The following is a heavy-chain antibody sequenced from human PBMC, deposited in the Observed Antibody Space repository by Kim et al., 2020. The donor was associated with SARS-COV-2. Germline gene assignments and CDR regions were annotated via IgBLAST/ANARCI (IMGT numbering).Heavy chain of an antibody. J-gene: IGHJ3*02. Sequence: IQGQVTISADKSISTAYLQWSSLKASDTAMYYCARHNADYGDYPNAFDIWGQGTMVTVSS. D-gene: IGHD4-17*01. CDR3: ARHNADYGDYPNAFDI. V-gene: IGHV5-51*01.